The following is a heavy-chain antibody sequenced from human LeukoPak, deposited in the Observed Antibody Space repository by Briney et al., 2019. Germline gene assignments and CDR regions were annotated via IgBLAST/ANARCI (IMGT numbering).Heavy chain of an antibody. CDR1: GFPFNTYG. CDR2: ISASGGST. V-gene: IGHV3-23*01. D-gene: IGHD5-12*01. Sequence: GSLRLSCAASGFPFNTYGMSWVRQAPGKGLEWVSGISASGGSTYYADSVKGRFTISRDNFKNTLYLQLNSLRAEGTAVYYCAKYVIQQLRSSGYDYFDYWGQGTLVTVSS. CDR3: AKYVIQQLRSSGYDYFDY. J-gene: IGHJ4*02.